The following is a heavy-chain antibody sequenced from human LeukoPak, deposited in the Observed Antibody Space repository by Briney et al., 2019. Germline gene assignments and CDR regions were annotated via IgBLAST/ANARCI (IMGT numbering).Heavy chain of an antibody. CDR2: ISGSGGST. J-gene: IGHJ4*02. Sequence: GGSLRLSCAASGFTFSSYAMSWVRQAPGKGLEWVSAISGSGGSTYYGDSVKGRFTISRDNSKNTLYLQMNSLRAEDTAVYYCAKDSGDIVVVVAATKANHFDYWGQGTLVTVSS. D-gene: IGHD2-15*01. V-gene: IGHV3-23*01. CDR1: GFTFSSYA. CDR3: AKDSGDIVVVVAATKANHFDY.